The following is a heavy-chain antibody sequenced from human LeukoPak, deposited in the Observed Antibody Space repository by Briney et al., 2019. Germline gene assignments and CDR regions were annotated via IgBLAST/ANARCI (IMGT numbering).Heavy chain of an antibody. CDR2: ISSSSSYI. CDR1: GFTFSSYS. J-gene: IGHJ5*02. D-gene: IGHD4-17*01. CDR3: ATSPVTTWWFDP. V-gene: IGHV3-21*01. Sequence: GGSLRLSCAASGFTFSSYSMNWVRQAPGKGLEWVSSISSSSSYIYYADSVKGRFTISRDNAKNSLYLQMNSLRAEDTAVYYCATSPVTTWWFDPWGQGTLVTVSS.